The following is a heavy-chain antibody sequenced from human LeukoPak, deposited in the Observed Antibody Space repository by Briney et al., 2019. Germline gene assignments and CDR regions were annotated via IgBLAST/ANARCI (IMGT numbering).Heavy chain of an antibody. Sequence: GGSLRLSCAASGFTFSSYAMTWVRQAPGKGLEWVSSISASGVMTYYADSVKGRFTVSRDNSKNSLYLQMNSLTAADTAVYYCAKDRSIGTYYTFDHWGQGTLVTVSS. D-gene: IGHD1-26*01. CDR2: ISASGVMT. J-gene: IGHJ4*02. V-gene: IGHV3-23*01. CDR1: GFTFSSYA. CDR3: AKDRSIGTYYTFDH.